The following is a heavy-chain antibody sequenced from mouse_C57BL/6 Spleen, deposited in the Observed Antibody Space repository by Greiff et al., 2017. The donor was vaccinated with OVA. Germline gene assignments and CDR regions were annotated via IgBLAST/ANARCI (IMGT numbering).Heavy chain of an antibody. Sequence: VQLQQSGPELVKPGASVKISCKASGYTFTDYYMNWVKQSHGKSLEWIGDINPNNGGTSYNQKFKGKATLTVDKSSSTAYMELRSLTSEDSAVYYCARENDYSWFAYWGQGTLVTVSA. CDR1: GYTFTDYY. D-gene: IGHD2-4*01. CDR3: ARENDYSWFAY. J-gene: IGHJ3*01. CDR2: INPNNGGT. V-gene: IGHV1-26*01.